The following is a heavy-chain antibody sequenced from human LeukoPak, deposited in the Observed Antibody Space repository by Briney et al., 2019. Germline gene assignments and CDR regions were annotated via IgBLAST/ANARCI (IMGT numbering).Heavy chain of an antibody. CDR3: AKRVRIAAAGPTFDY. CDR1: GFTFSSYA. D-gene: IGHD6-13*01. J-gene: IGHJ4*02. CDR2: ISGSGGST. V-gene: IGHV3-23*01. Sequence: PGGFLRLSCAASGFTFSSYAMSWVRQAPGKGLEWVSAISGSGGSTYYADSVKGRFTISRDNSKNTLYLQMNSLRAEDTAVYYCAKRVRIAAAGPTFDYWGQGTLVTVSS.